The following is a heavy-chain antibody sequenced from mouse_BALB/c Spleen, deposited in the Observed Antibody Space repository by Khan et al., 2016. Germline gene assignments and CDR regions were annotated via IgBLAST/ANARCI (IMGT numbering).Heavy chain of an antibody. V-gene: IGHV1-77*01. J-gene: IGHJ4*01. Sequence: QVQLQQSGTELPRPGASVKLSCKAAGYTFTDYYLHWVKQRTGQGLEWIGEIFPGSGSTYYNEKFKGKASLTADTSSSTAYMQLSSLTSEDSAVVSCARSYYGYFAMDYWGHGASVTVSS. D-gene: IGHD1-2*01. CDR1: GYTFTDYY. CDR2: IFPGSGST. CDR3: ARSYYGYFAMDY.